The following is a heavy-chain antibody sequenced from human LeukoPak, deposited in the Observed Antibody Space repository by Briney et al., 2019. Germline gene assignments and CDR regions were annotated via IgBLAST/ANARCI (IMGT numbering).Heavy chain of an antibody. D-gene: IGHD2-21*01. V-gene: IGHV4-59*11. Sequence: SETLSLACILSGGSISRHYWSWIRQPPGKGLEWIGYIHYSGSTNDNPSLKSRVTISLDTSKNQFSLKLSSVTAADTAVYYCARALASSINYFDGWGQGTLVTVSS. CDR2: IHYSGST. J-gene: IGHJ4*02. CDR3: ARALASSINYFDG. CDR1: GGSISRHY.